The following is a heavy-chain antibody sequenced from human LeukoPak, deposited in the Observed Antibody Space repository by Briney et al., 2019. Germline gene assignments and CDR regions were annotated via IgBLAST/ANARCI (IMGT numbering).Heavy chain of an antibody. CDR1: GVSISSYY. Sequence: PSETLSLTCTVSGVSISSYYWTWLRQPPGEGLEWMGCIYYSGSTNCNPSLKSRVTISVDTSKNQSSLKLSSVTAADTAVYYCARALQPGIYAFDIWGQGTMVTVSS. CDR3: ARALQPGIYAFDI. V-gene: IGHV4-59*01. J-gene: IGHJ3*02. CDR2: IYYSGST. D-gene: IGHD2-15*01.